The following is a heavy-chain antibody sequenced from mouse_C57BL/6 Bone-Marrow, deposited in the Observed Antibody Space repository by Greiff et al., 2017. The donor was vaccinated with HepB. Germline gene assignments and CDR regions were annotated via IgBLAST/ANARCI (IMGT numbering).Heavy chain of an antibody. CDR3: ARWRHYGSSPYYAMDY. J-gene: IGHJ4*01. Sequence: EVQLVESGGGLVKPGGSLKLSCAASGFTFSSYTMSWVRQTPEKRLKWVATISGGGGNTYYPDSVKGRFTISSNNAKNTLYLQMSSMRSEDTALYYCARWRHYGSSPYYAMDYWGQGTSVTVSS. CDR2: ISGGGGNT. CDR1: GFTFSSYT. V-gene: IGHV5-9*01. D-gene: IGHD1-1*01.